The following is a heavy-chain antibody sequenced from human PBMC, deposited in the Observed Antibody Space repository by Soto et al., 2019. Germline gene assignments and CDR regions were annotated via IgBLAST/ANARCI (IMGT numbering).Heavy chain of an antibody. D-gene: IGHD1-1*01. CDR2: IYYSGST. V-gene: IGHV4-59*08. Sequence: SETLSLTCTVSGGSISSFYWSWIRQPPGKGLEWIGYIYYSGSTNYNPSLKSRVTISVDTSNNQFSLKLSSVTAADTAVYYCARHLRRDGYNYYFDYWGQGTLVTVSS. CDR1: GGSISSFY. J-gene: IGHJ4*02. CDR3: ARHLRRDGYNYYFDY.